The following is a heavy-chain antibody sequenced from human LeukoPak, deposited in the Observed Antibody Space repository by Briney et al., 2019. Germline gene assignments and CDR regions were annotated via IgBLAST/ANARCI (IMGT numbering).Heavy chain of an antibody. CDR3: AKDRGSSGWLY. V-gene: IGHV3-23*01. Sequence: GGSLRLSCAASGFTFSSYAMSWVRQAPGKGLEWVSAISSRGVVTYYADSVKGRFTISRDNSKNTLYLQMNSLRAEDTAVYYCAKDRGSSGWLYWGQGTLVTVSS. CDR2: ISSRGVVT. D-gene: IGHD6-19*01. CDR1: GFTFSSYA. J-gene: IGHJ4*02.